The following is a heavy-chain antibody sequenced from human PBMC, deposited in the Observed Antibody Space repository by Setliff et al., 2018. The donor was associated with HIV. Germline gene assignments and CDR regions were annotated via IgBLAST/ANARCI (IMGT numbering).Heavy chain of an antibody. D-gene: IGHD3-22*01. V-gene: IGHV4-39*01. J-gene: IGHJ5*02. CDR2: IYYSGST. Sequence: SETLSLTCTVSGGSISSSSYYWGWIRQPPGKGLEWIGSIYYSGSTYYNPSLKSRVTISVDTSKNQFSRKLSSVTAADTAVYYCARHVVVVITVPNWFDPWGQGTLVTVSS. CDR1: GGSISSSSYY. CDR3: ARHVVVVITVPNWFDP.